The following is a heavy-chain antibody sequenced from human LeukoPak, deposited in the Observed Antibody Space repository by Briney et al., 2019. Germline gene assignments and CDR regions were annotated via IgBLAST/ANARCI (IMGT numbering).Heavy chain of an antibody. CDR3: TRAAWDY. V-gene: IGHV3-66*01. J-gene: IGHJ4*02. CDR2: VYSDGNT. CDR1: GFTFSSYA. Sequence: GGSLRLSCAASGFTFSSYAMSWVRQAPGKGLEWVSVVYSDGNTYYADSVKGRFTIFRDTSKNTVYLQMNSLRAEDTAVYYCTRAAWDYWGQGTLVTVSS.